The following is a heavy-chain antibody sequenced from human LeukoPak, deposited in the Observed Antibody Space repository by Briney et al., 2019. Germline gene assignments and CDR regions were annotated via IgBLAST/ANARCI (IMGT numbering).Heavy chain of an antibody. J-gene: IGHJ6*03. CDR1: GFSLSSSGVG. D-gene: IGHD1-14*01. CDR3: AHRLSVATGDYMDV. Sequence: SGPTLLQPTPTLTLTCTVSGFSLSSSGVGVGWIRQPPGKALEGLPLIYWHDDKRYSPSLKSTLIITQDTSKNQVVLTMTNMDPVDTATYYCAHRLSVATGDYMDVWGKGTTVTVSS. V-gene: IGHV2-5*01. CDR2: IYWHDDK.